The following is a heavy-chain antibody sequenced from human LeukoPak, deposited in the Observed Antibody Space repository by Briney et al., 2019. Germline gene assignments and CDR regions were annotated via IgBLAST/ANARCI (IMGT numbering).Heavy chain of an antibody. CDR2: IYYSGST. J-gene: IGHJ5*02. CDR1: GGSISSSSYY. V-gene: IGHV4-39*01. Sequence: SETLSLTCTVSGGSISSSSYYWGWIRQPPGKGLEWIGSIYYSGSTYYNPSPKSRVTISVDTSKNQFSLKLSSVTAADTAVYYCARHGTTGTNLNWFDPWGQGTLVTVSS. D-gene: IGHD1-1*01. CDR3: ARHGTTGTNLNWFDP.